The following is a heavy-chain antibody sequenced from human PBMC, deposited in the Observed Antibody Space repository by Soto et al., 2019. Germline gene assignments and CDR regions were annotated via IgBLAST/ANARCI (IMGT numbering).Heavy chain of an antibody. D-gene: IGHD6-13*01. CDR1: GFTFRSFG. CDR3: ANDVGQQLVLYYVMDV. CDR2: VSYDGNHK. J-gene: IGHJ6*02. Sequence: QVQLVESGGGVIQPGTSLSLSCGSSGFTFRSFGMYWVRQAPGKGLEWVAVVSYDGNHKYYADSVKGRFTVSRDNAKNMLYLQMNRLRGEDTAVHYCANDVGQQLVLYYVMDVWGQGTTVTVSS. V-gene: IGHV3-30*18.